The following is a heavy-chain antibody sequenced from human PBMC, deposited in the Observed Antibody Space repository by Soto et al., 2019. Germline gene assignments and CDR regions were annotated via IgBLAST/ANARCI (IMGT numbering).Heavy chain of an antibody. V-gene: IGHV3-30-3*01. J-gene: IGHJ4*02. CDR2: ISYDGTNK. CDR3: ARDPKTSGGQHWAFNYFDS. Sequence: SLRLSCAASGFSFSISPMHWVRQAPGKGPEWVALISYDGTNKFYADFVKGRFTISRDNSKSTLYLQVDSLRPEDAAVYYCARDPKTSGGQHWAFNYFDSWGQGTLVTVSS. D-gene: IGHD7-27*01. CDR1: GFSFSISP.